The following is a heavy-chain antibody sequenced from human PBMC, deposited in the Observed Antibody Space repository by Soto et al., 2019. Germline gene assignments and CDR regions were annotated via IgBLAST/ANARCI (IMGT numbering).Heavy chain of an antibody. V-gene: IGHV1-8*01. CDR1: GYTFTSYD. CDR2: MNPNSGNT. J-gene: IGHJ6*03. CDR3: ARRYCSGGSCYSSYYYYMDV. D-gene: IGHD2-15*01. Sequence: ASVKVSCKASGYTFTSYDINWVRQATRQGLEWMGWMNPNSGNTGYAQKFQGRVTMTRNTSISTAYMELSSLRSEDTAVYYCARRYCSGGSCYSSYYYYMDVWGKGTTVTVSS.